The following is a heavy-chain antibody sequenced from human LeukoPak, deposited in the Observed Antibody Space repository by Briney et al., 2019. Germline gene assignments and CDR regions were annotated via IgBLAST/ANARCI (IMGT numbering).Heavy chain of an antibody. V-gene: IGHV3-23*01. CDR1: GFTFSSYA. CDR3: AKNGDRGAYCSGGSCYPYYYYYMDV. D-gene: IGHD2-15*01. J-gene: IGHJ6*03. CDR2: ISSTGGTT. Sequence: GGSLRLSCAASGFTFSSYAMSWVRQAPGKGLEWVSAISSTGGTTYYADSVKGRFTISRDNSKNTLYLQTNSPRAEDTAIYYCAKNGDRGAYCSGGSCYPYYYYYMDVWGKGTTVTISS.